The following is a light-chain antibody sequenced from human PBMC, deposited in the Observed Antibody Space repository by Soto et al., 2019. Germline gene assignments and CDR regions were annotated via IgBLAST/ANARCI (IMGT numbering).Light chain of an antibody. CDR1: QGIGTW. Sequence: DVQVTQSPSFVSSSVGARVTITCRASQGIGTWLAWYQQKPGAAANLLISGASNLESGVPARFSGSRLGTHFTFTIVSLQPDDYATYYWQQTNRFPITFGQGTRLEI. V-gene: IGKV1D-12*01. CDR2: GAS. CDR3: QQTNRFPIT. J-gene: IGKJ5*01.